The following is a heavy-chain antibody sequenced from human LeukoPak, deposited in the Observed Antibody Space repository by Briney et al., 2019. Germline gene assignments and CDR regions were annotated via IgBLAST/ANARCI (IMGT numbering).Heavy chain of an antibody. CDR1: GASISSHY. J-gene: IGHJ4*02. CDR2: IYHSGGT. CDR3: ARVGSYDSSGYYFTD. V-gene: IGHV4-59*11. Sequence: SDTLSPTCTVSGASISSHYWTWIRQPPGKALEWIGYIYHSGGTTYKPSLKSRVTISVDTSDNQVSLRLTSVTAADTAVYYCARVGSYDSSGYYFTDWGQGTPVTVSS. D-gene: IGHD3-22*01.